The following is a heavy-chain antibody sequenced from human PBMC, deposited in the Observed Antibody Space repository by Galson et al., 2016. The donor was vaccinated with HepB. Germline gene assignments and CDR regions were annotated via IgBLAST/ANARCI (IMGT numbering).Heavy chain of an antibody. V-gene: IGHV3-23*01. Sequence: SLRLSCAASGFTFSSYAMSWVRQAPGKGLEWVSTINGGDSGGSTYYADSVKGRFTISRDNAKSTLYLQMNNLRAEDTGIYYCARITSMSPRRPPLWGQGTQVTVSS. CDR3: ARITSMSPRRPPL. J-gene: IGHJ4*01. CDR2: INGGDSGGST. D-gene: IGHD6-6*01. CDR1: GFTFSSYA.